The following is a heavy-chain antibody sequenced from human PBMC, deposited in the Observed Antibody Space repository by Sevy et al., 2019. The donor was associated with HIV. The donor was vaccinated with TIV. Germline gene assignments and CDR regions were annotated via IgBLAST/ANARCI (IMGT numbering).Heavy chain of an antibody. Sequence: GGSLRLSCAASGFTFSSYSMNWARQAPGKGLEWVSSISSSSSYIYYADSVKGRFTISRDNAKNSLYLQMNSLRAEDTAVYYCAREWGIAVAGREGFDYWGQGTLVTVSS. CDR1: GFTFSSYS. CDR3: AREWGIAVAGREGFDY. V-gene: IGHV3-21*01. J-gene: IGHJ4*02. CDR2: ISSSSSYI. D-gene: IGHD6-19*01.